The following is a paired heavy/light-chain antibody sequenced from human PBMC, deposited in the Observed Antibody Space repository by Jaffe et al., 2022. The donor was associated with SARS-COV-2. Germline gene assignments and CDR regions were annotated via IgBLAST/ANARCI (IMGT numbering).Light chain of an antibody. CDR2: KVS. CDR3: MQGTDWPRIT. CDR1: QSLVYSDGNTY. V-gene: IGKV2-30*01. J-gene: IGKJ5*01. Sequence: DFVMTQSPLSLPVTLGQPASISCRSSQSLVYSDGNTYLSWFHQRPGQSPRRLIYKVSNRDSGVPDRFSGSGAGTDFTLEISRVEAEDVGVYYCMQGTDWPRITFGQGTRLEIK.
Heavy chain of an antibody. CDR2: LSPMFGMP. Sequence: QVQLVQSGAEVKKPGSSVKVSCKASGGTLSNFAISWVRQAPGQGLEWMGGLSPMFGMPNYAQKFQGRVTLIADESTSTAYMELSSLRPEDTAVYFCARIMRGYGYEPDYWGQGTLVTVSS. CDR3: ARIMRGYGYEPDY. V-gene: IGHV1-69*01. CDR1: GGTLSNFA. J-gene: IGHJ4*02. D-gene: IGHD5-18*01.